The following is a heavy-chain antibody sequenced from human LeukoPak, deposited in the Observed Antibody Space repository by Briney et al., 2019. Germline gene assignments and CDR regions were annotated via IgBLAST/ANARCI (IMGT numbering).Heavy chain of an antibody. Sequence: SETLSLTCTVSGGSISSSSYYWGWIRQPPGKGLEWIGSIYYSGSTYYNPSLKSRVTISVDTSKNQFSLKLSSVTAADTAVYYCARRSQGVNFDYWGQGTLVTVSS. CDR1: GGSISSSSYY. CDR2: IYYSGST. J-gene: IGHJ4*02. V-gene: IGHV4-39*07. CDR3: ARRSQGVNFDY. D-gene: IGHD3-16*01.